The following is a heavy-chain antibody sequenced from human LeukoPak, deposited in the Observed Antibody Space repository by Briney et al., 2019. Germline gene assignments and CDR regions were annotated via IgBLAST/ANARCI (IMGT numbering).Heavy chain of an antibody. CDR3: ASNPRYYYYYGMDV. CDR2: MNPNSGNT. V-gene: IGHV1-8*01. Sequence: ASVKVSCKASGYTFTSYDINWVRQATGQGLEWMGWMNPNSGNTGYAQKFQGRVTMTRSTSISTAYMELSSLRSEDTAVYYCASNPRYYYYYGMDVWGQGTTVTVSS. CDR1: GYTFTSYD. J-gene: IGHJ6*02. D-gene: IGHD1-14*01.